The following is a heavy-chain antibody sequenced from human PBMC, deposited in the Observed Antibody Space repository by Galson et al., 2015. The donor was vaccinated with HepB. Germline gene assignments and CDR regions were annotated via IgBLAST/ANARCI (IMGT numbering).Heavy chain of an antibody. CDR1: GGTFSSYD. CDR2: IIPNFGTA. CDR3: ALPLGYCSGTSGYVQGNPDYSYMDG. D-gene: IGHD2-2*01. Sequence: SVKVSCKASGGTFSSYDISWVRQAPGQGLEWMGGIIPNFGTANYAQKFQGRVTITADESTSTAYMELSSLRSEDTAVYYCALPLGYCSGTSGYVQGNPDYSYMDGWGKGTTVTVSS. V-gene: IGHV1-69*13. J-gene: IGHJ6*03.